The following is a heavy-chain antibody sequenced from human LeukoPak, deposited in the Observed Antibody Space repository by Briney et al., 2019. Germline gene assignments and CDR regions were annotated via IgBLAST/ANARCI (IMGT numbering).Heavy chain of an antibody. CDR1: GFIFDYYS. J-gene: IGHJ4*02. Sequence: GGSLRLSCAASGFIFDYYSMHWVRQAPGKGLEYVSVVSPDGRTTYYTNSVKGRFTISRDNSKNTIYLQMGSLRDDDTAVYYCAREQLAGSTDCWGQGTLVTVSS. D-gene: IGHD5-18*01. CDR3: AREQLAGSTDC. V-gene: IGHV3-64*01. CDR2: VSPDGRTT.